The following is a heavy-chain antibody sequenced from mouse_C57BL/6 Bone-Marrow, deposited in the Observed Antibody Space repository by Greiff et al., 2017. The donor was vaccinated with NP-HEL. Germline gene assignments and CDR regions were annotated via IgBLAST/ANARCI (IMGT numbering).Heavy chain of an antibody. V-gene: IGHV1-5*01. CDR3: KRWADYSNLDY. CDR1: GYTFTSYW. Sequence: EVQLQESGTVLARPGASVKMSCKTSGYTFTSYWMHWVKQRPGQGLEWIGAIYPGNSDTSYNQKFKGKAKLTAVTSASTAYMELSSLTKEDAAVYYCKRWADYSNLDYWGQGTTLTVSS. D-gene: IGHD2-5*01. CDR2: IYPGNSDT. J-gene: IGHJ2*01.